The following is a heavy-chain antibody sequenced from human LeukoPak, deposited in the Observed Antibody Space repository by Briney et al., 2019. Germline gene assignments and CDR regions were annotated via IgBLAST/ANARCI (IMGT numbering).Heavy chain of an antibody. CDR1: TLTXLS. V-gene: IGHV1-24*01. CDR3: VXXXXXXGXXVXPDS. CDR2: FDPEDGET. Sequence: TLTXLSMHWVGQAPGKGLEWMGGFDPEDGETIXAQKFQGRVTMTEDTATDTXYMELSSLRSEDRAVYFCVXXXXXXGXXVXPDSWGXGXLVTVSS. J-gene: IGHJ4*02.